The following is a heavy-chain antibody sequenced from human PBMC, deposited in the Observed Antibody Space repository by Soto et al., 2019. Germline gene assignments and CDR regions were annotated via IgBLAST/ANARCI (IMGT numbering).Heavy chain of an antibody. J-gene: IGHJ6*02. CDR2: ISSSSSYI. CDR1: GFTFSSYS. Sequence: PGGSLRLSCAASGFTFSSYSMNWVRQAPGKGLEWVSSISSSSSYIYYADSVKGRFTISRDNAKNSLYLQMNSLRAEDTAVYYCACRSFWSGYHYYYGMDVWGQGTTVTVSS. V-gene: IGHV3-21*01. D-gene: IGHD3-3*01. CDR3: ACRSFWSGYHYYYGMDV.